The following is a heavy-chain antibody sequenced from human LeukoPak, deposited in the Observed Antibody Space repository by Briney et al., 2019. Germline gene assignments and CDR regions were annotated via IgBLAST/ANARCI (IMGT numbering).Heavy chain of an antibody. D-gene: IGHD6-19*01. V-gene: IGHV3-7*01. CDR1: GFIFSGYW. CDR2: IKEDGSEK. CDR3: AKDQIGWAPGYVSGPLDQ. Sequence: PGGSLRLSCTASGFIFSGYWMTCVRQAPGKGLEWVANIKEDGSEKHYVDSVKGRFTISRDNSKNTVYLQMTSLGTEDTAVYYCAKDQIGWAPGYVSGPLDQWGQGTLVTVSS. J-gene: IGHJ4*02.